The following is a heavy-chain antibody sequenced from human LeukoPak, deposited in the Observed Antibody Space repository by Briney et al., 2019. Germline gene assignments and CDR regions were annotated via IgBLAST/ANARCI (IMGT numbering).Heavy chain of an antibody. V-gene: IGHV5-51*01. D-gene: IGHD1-26*01. CDR3: VRCSGSYCFDAFDI. J-gene: IGHJ3*02. Sequence: PGESLKISCKGSGSSFTNYWIGWVRQMPGKGLEWMGIIYPGDSDIRYSPSFQGQVTISADKSISTAYLQWSSLKASDTAMYYCVRCSGSYCFDAFDIWGQGTMVTVSS. CDR1: GSSFTNYW. CDR2: IYPGDSDI.